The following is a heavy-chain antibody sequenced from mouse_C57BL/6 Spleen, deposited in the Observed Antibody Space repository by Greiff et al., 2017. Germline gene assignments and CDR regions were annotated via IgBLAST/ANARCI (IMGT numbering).Heavy chain of an antibody. CDR3: ARQGGSYFDY. V-gene: IGHV5-12*01. J-gene: IGHJ2*01. CDR1: GFTFSDYY. CDR2: ISNGGGST. Sequence: EVKVVESGGGLVQPGGSLKLSCAASGFTFSDYYMYWVRQTPEKRLEWVAYISNGGGSTYYPDTVKGRFTISRDNAKNTLYLQMSRLKSEDTAMYYWARQGGSYFDYWGQGTTLTVSS.